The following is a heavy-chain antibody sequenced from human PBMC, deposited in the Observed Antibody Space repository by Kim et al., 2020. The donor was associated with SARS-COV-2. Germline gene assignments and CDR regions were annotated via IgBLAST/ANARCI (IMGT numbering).Heavy chain of an antibody. Sequence: SETLSLTCTVSGGSISSYYWSWIRQPPGKGLEWIGYIYYSGSTNYNPSLKSRVTISVDTSKNQFSLKLSSVTAADTAVYYCARGGAVAGIRKWFGPWDQGTLVTVSS. D-gene: IGHD6-19*01. J-gene: IGHJ5*02. CDR3: ARGGAVAGIRKWFGP. CDR2: IYYSGST. CDR1: GGSISSYY. V-gene: IGHV4-59*13.